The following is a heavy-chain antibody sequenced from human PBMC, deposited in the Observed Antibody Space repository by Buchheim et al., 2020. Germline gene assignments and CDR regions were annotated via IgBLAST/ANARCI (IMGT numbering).Heavy chain of an antibody. CDR2: IYHSGST. J-gene: IGHJ6*02. CDR1: GGSISSSNW. Sequence: QVQLQESGPGLVKPSGTLSLTCAVSGGSISSSNWWSWVRQPPGKGLEWIGEIYHSGSTNYNPSLKSRVTISEDKSKNHFSPKLSSVTAADTAVYYCARDRSGHYDILTGYPYGMDVWGQGTT. D-gene: IGHD3-9*01. CDR3: ARDRSGHYDILTGYPYGMDV. V-gene: IGHV4-4*02.